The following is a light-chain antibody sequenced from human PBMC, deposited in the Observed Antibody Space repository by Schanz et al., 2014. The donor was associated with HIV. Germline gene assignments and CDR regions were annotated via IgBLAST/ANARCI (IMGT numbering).Light chain of an antibody. Sequence: EMVMTQSPATLSASPGERATLSCRASQSIGSNLAWYQQKPGQAPRLLIYGASTRAPSFPARFSGSGSGTEFTLTISSLQPDDFATYYCQQYNSYSITFGQGTRLEIK. CDR1: QSIGSN. CDR2: GAS. CDR3: QQYNSYSIT. V-gene: IGKV3-15*01. J-gene: IGKJ5*01.